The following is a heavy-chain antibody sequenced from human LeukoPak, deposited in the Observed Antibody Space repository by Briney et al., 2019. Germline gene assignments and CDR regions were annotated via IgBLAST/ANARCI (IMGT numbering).Heavy chain of an antibody. CDR2: ISPDGTKT. J-gene: IGHJ4*02. CDR1: GFIFSGHP. D-gene: IGHD1-14*01. Sequence: AGGSLRLSCAASGFIFSGHPMHWVRQAPGKGLECVSAISPDGTKTYYTNSVKGRFTISRDNSQNTLYLQMGSLRDEDMAMYYCAREEPAGSTDYWGQGTLVTVSS. CDR3: AREEPAGSTDY. V-gene: IGHV3-64*01.